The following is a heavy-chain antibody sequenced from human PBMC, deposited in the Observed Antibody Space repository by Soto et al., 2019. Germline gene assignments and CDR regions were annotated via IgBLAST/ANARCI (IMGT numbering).Heavy chain of an antibody. V-gene: IGHV3-53*02. D-gene: IGHD3-22*01. CDR1: GFTVSSNY. Sequence: EVQLVETGGGLIQPGGSLRLSCAASGFTVSSNYMSWVRQAPGKGLEWVSVIYSGGSTYYADSVKGRFTISRDNSKNTLYLQMNSLRAEDTAVYYCARDRTTYYYDSSGYYSLSNYYYGMDVWGQGTTVTVSS. CDR2: IYSGGST. J-gene: IGHJ6*02. CDR3: ARDRTTYYYDSSGYYSLSNYYYGMDV.